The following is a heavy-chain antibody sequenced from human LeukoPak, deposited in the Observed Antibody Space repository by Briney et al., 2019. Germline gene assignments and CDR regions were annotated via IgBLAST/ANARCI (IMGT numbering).Heavy chain of an antibody. CDR1: GFTVSSNY. CDR2: IYSGGST. V-gene: IGHV3-66*01. J-gene: IGHJ4*02. Sequence: GGSLRLSCAASGFTVSSNYMSWVRQAPGKGLEWVSVIYSGGSTYYADSVRGRFTISRDNSKNTLYLQMNSLRVEDTAVYYCAKDRAARGVIPDYWGQGTLVTVSS. D-gene: IGHD3-10*01. CDR3: AKDRAARGVIPDY.